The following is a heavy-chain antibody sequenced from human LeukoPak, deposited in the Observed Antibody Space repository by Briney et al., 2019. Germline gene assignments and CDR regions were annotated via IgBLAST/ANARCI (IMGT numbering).Heavy chain of an antibody. V-gene: IGHV3-23*01. J-gene: IGHJ4*02. D-gene: IGHD2-8*01. Sequence: GGSLRLSCATSGFPFSDFSMTWVRQTPGKGLEWISTTNSGGTNTYYAESVKGRFTISRDNSKNALYLQMSSLRVEDTAIYYCAKQSYARSLGEGGPGTLDTVSS. CDR2: TNSGGTNT. CDR1: GFPFSDFS. CDR3: AKQSYARSLGE.